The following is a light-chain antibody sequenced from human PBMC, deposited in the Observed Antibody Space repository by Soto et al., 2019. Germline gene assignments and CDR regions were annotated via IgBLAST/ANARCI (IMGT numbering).Light chain of an antibody. Sequence: QSALTQPASVSGSPGQSITITCTGTSSDVGGYKYVSWYQQHPGKAPKLLIYVVSNRPSGASNRFSGSKAGNTASLTISGLRAEDEADYYCSSYTTTSTYLFGTGTKVTVL. CDR3: SSYTTTSTYL. CDR2: VVS. V-gene: IGLV2-14*01. J-gene: IGLJ1*01. CDR1: SSDVGGYKY.